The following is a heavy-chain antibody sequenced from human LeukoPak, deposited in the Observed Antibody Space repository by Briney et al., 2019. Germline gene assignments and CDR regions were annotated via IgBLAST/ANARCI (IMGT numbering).Heavy chain of an antibody. CDR3: ARGPDIVVVVAADGWFDP. Sequence: PSETLSLTCTVSGGSISSYYWSWIRQPPGKGLEWIGYIYYSGSTNYNPSLKSRVTISVDTSKNQFSLKLSSVTAADTAVYYCARGPDIVVVVAADGWFDPWGQGTLVTVSS. V-gene: IGHV4-59*01. CDR2: IYYSGST. D-gene: IGHD2-15*01. J-gene: IGHJ5*02. CDR1: GGSISSYY.